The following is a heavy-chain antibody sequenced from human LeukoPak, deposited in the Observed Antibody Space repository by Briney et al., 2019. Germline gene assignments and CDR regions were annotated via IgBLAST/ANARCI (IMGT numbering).Heavy chain of an antibody. J-gene: IGHJ4*02. D-gene: IGHD3-22*01. CDR2: ISSSSSYI. Sequence: GGSLRLSCAASGFTFSSYSMNWVRQAPGKGLEWVSSISSSSSYIYYADSVKGRFTISRDNAKSSLYLQMNSLRAEDTAVYYCARTRLYYYDSSGYGDFDYWGQGTLVTVSS. V-gene: IGHV3-21*01. CDR1: GFTFSSYS. CDR3: ARTRLYYYDSSGYGDFDY.